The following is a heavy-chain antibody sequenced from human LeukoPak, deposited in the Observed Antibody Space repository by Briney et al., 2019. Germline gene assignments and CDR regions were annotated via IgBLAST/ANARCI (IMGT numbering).Heavy chain of an antibody. CDR1: GFTFSSYA. V-gene: IGHV3-23*01. Sequence: PGGSLRLSCAASGFTFSSYAMSWVRQAPGKGLEWVSGLSGSGGSTYYTDSVKGRFTISRDNSNNTLYLQMNTLRVEDTAVYYCAKDLLAATIDYYFDYWGQGTLVTVSS. J-gene: IGHJ4*02. D-gene: IGHD5-12*01. CDR3: AKDLLAATIDYYFDY. CDR2: LSGSGGST.